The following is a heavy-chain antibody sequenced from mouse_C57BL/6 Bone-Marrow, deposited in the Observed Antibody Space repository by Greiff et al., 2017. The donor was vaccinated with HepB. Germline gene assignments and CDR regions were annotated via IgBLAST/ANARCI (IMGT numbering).Heavy chain of an antibody. V-gene: IGHV1-22*01. Sequence: EVKLMESGPELVKPGASVKMSCKASGYTFTDYNMHWVKQSHGKSLEWIGYINPNNGGTNYNQKFKGKATLTVNKSSSTAYMELRSLTSEDSACYYCAGPLPGWYFDVWGTGTTVTVSS. CDR3: AGPLPGWYFDV. CDR1: GYTFTDYN. CDR2: INPNNGGT. J-gene: IGHJ1*03.